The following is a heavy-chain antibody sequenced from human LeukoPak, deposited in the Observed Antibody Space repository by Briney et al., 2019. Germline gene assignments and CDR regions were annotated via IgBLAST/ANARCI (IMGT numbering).Heavy chain of an antibody. CDR2: IYYSGST. CDR1: GGSISSSSYY. D-gene: IGHD6-19*01. J-gene: IGHJ4*02. CDR3: ARLSGIAVAGHDY. Sequence: SETLSLTCTVSGGSISSSSYYWGWIRQPPGRGLEWIGSIYYSGSTYYNPSLKSRVTISVDTSKNQFSLKLSSVTAADTAVYYCARLSGIAVAGHDYCGQGTLVTVSS. V-gene: IGHV4-39*01.